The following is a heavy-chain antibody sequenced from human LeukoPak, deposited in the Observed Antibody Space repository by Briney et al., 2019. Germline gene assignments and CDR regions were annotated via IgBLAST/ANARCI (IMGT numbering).Heavy chain of an antibody. V-gene: IGHV3-7*03. Sequence: GGSLRLSCAASGFTFSSYWMSWVRQAPGKGLEWVANIKQDGSEKYYVDSVKGRFTITRDNAKNSLYLQMNSLRAEDTAVYYCAREDSTSSFDYWGQGTLVTVSS. CDR1: GFTFSSYW. CDR3: AREDSTSSFDY. D-gene: IGHD6-13*01. CDR2: IKQDGSEK. J-gene: IGHJ4*02.